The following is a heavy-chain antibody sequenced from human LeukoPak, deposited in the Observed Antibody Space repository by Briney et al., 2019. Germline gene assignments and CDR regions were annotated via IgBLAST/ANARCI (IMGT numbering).Heavy chain of an antibody. CDR1: GGSISSGDYY. CDR3: ARDWGSGSSYEWFDP. Sequence: SGTLSLTCAVSGGSISSGDYYWSWIRQPPGKGLEWIGYIYYSGSTYYNPSLKSRVTISVDTSKNQFSLKLSSVTAADTAVYYCARDWGSGSSYEWFDPWGQGTLVTASS. D-gene: IGHD3-16*01. V-gene: IGHV4-30-4*01. CDR2: IYYSGST. J-gene: IGHJ5*02.